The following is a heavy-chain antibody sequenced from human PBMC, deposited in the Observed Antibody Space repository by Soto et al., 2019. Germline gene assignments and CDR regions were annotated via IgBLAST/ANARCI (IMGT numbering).Heavy chain of an antibody. V-gene: IGHV1-46*01. CDR1: GYTFTSYY. Sequence: ASVKVSCKASGYTFTSYYMHWVRQAPGQGLEWMGIINPNGGSTSYAQKFQGRVTMTRDTSTSTVYMELSSLRSEDTAVYYCARDPQSAAGTGAFDIWGQGTMVTVSS. J-gene: IGHJ3*02. CDR3: ARDPQSAAGTGAFDI. CDR2: INPNGGST. D-gene: IGHD6-13*01.